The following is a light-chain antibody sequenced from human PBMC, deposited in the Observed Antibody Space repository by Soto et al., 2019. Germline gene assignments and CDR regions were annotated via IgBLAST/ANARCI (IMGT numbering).Light chain of an antibody. CDR2: AAS. Sequence: AIRMTQSPSSFSASTGDRVTITCRASQGISSYLAWYQQKPGKAPKLLIYAASTLQSGVPSRFSGSGSGTAFTLTISCLQSEDFATYYCQQYYSYPWTFGQGTKVDIK. V-gene: IGKV1-8*01. CDR1: QGISSY. CDR3: QQYYSYPWT. J-gene: IGKJ1*01.